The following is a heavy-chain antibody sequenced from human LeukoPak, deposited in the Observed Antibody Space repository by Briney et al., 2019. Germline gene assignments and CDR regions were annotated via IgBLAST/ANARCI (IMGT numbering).Heavy chain of an antibody. J-gene: IGHJ5*02. D-gene: IGHD3-3*01. Sequence: GGSLRLSCVTSGFTFSTHAMHWVRQAPDEGLEWVAFIRYDGNNKNYADSAKGRFTISRDNSKNTLFLQMNSLRLEDTGVYYCTRGDDFGSNTRLPKFNWFDPWGQGTLVTVSS. CDR1: GFTFSTHA. CDR3: TRGDDFGSNTRLPKFNWFDP. V-gene: IGHV3-30*02. CDR2: IRYDGNNK.